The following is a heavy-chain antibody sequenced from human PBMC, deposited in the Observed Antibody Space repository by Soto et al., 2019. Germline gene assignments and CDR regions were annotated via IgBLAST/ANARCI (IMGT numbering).Heavy chain of an antibody. CDR3: AMKGPSDESPFHS. V-gene: IGHV4-4*02. CDR2: IYHTGNT. Sequence: QVQLQESGPGLVKPSGTLSLTCGVSSGSINSSNWWSWVRQAPGQGLEGIGEIYHTGNTNENWSLKRRVAVSVEKSKNLYSRRLSSVTAADTAIYFCAMKGPSDESPFHSWGQGILVTVSS. CDR1: SGSINSSNW. D-gene: IGHD3-10*01. J-gene: IGHJ4*02.